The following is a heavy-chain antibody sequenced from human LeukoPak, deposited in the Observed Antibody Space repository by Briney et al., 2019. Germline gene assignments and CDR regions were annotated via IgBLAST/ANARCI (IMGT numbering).Heavy chain of an antibody. J-gene: IGHJ4*02. CDR3: ARGPGGAAGNSYFDY. CDR1: DDSISTYS. V-gene: IGHV4-59*01. D-gene: IGHD6-13*01. CDR2: ISYSGTT. Sequence: SETLSLTCTVSDDSISTYSWTWIRQPPGKGLEWIGYISYSGTTNYNPSLKSRVTISLDTYKRQLSLKLSSVTAADTAAYYCARGPGGAAGNSYFDYWGQGTLVTVSS.